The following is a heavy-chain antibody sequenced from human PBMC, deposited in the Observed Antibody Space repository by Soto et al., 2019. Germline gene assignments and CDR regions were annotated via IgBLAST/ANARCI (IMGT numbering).Heavy chain of an antibody. CDR3: ARDRDAYCSKGICSGPYFEC. J-gene: IGHJ4*02. CDR2: ISDNSSVI. V-gene: IGHV3-48*02. D-gene: IGHD2-8*01. Sequence: GWSLRLSCAASGFTFSTYSINWVRQAPGKGLEWISYISDNSSVIYYADAVKGRFTISRDNAKNSLYLQMNSLRDEDTAVYYCARDRDAYCSKGICSGPYFECWGQGTLVTVSS. CDR1: GFTFSTYS.